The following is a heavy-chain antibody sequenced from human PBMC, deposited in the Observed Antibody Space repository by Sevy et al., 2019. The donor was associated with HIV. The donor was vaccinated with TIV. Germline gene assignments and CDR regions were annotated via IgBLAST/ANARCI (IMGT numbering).Heavy chain of an antibody. CDR1: GFTFSHYA. V-gene: IGHV3-30*02. CDR2: IHFDGGDK. D-gene: IGHD6-13*01. J-gene: IGHJ4*02. CDR3: AKNRAAVDVGGFHY. Sequence: GGSLRLSCAASGFTFSHYALHWVRQAPGKGLDWLAFIHFDGGDKYYADSVKGRFTISRDNAKNMLYLQMNSLTTEDTAVYFCAKNRAAVDVGGFHYWGQGTLVTVS.